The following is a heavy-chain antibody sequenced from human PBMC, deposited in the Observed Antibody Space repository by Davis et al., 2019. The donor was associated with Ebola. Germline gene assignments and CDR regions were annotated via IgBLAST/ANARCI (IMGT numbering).Heavy chain of an antibody. D-gene: IGHD3-16*02. CDR3: ARDIGRPYYYYYYGMDV. V-gene: IGHV1-18*01. Sequence: AASVKVSCKASGYTFTSYGISWVRQAPGQGLEWMGWISPYNGNTNYAQKLQDRVTMTTDTSTSTAYMELRNLRSDDTAVYYCARDIGRPYYYYYYGMDVWGQGTTVTVSS. CDR2: ISPYNGNT. CDR1: GYTFTSYG. J-gene: IGHJ6*02.